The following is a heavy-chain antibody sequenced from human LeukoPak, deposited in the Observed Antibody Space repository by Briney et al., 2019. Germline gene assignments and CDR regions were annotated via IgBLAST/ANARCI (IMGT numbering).Heavy chain of an antibody. CDR1: GGSISSSSYY. Sequence: SETLSLTCTVSGGSISSSSYYWGWIRQPPGKGLEWIASIYYSGITYYSPSLKSRVTISVDTSKNQFSLKLSSVTAADTAVYYCARQPIVVVIAPFDCWGQGTLVTVSS. CDR2: IYYSGIT. CDR3: ARQPIVVVIAPFDC. J-gene: IGHJ4*02. V-gene: IGHV4-39*01. D-gene: IGHD3-22*01.